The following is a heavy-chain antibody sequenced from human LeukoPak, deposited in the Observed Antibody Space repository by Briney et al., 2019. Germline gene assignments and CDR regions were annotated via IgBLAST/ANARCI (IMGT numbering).Heavy chain of an antibody. Sequence: SETLSLTCTVSGGSISSGTYYWSWIRQPAGKGLEWIGRIYTSGSTNYNPSLESRVTISVDTSKNQFSLKLSSVTAADTAVYYCATYGDEGAFDIWGQGTMVTVSS. CDR2: IYTSGST. D-gene: IGHD4-17*01. CDR1: GGSISSGTYY. J-gene: IGHJ3*02. CDR3: ATYGDEGAFDI. V-gene: IGHV4-61*02.